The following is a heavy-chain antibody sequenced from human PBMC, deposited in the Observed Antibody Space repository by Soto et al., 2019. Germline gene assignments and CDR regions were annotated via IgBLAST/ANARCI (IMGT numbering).Heavy chain of an antibody. J-gene: IGHJ2*01. Sequence: ASVKVSCKASGYTFTDYYIHWVRQAPGQGLEWVGWINPDSGGTNLAQRFQGRVTMTSDTSINTAYMELSSLRSDDTAVYYCAIRTGQLAIISEFDGDWFFEVWGRGTLVTVS. CDR1: GYTFTDYY. CDR3: AIRTGQLAIISEFDGDWFFEV. CDR2: INPDSGGT. D-gene: IGHD2-2*01. V-gene: IGHV1-2*02.